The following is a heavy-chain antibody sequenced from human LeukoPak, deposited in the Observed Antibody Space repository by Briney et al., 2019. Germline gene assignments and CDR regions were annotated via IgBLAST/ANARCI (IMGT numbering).Heavy chain of an antibody. V-gene: IGHV3-11*01. CDR2: ISSSGSTI. Sequence: PGGSLRLSCAASGFTFSDYYMSWIRQAPGKGLEWVSYISSSGSTIYYADSVKGRFTISRDNAKNSLYLQMNSLRAEDTAVHYCARDLYHDSSGYYFDPWGQGTLVTVSS. J-gene: IGHJ5*02. CDR3: ARDLYHDSSGYYFDP. D-gene: IGHD3-22*01. CDR1: GFTFSDYY.